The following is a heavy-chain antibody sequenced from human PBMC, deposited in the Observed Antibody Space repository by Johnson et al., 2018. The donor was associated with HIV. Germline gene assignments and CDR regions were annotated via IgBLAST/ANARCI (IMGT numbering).Heavy chain of an antibody. Sequence: VQLVESGGGLVQPGGSLRLSCAASGFTFSSYWMSWVRQAPGKGLEWVANIKQDGSEKYYVDSVKGRFTISRDNAKNSLYLQMNSLRAEDTAVYYCARASLEWLLSLVPLVAFDIWGQGTMVTVSS. J-gene: IGHJ3*02. CDR3: ARASLEWLLSLVPLVAFDI. CDR2: IKQDGSEK. CDR1: GFTFSSYW. V-gene: IGHV3-7*01. D-gene: IGHD3-3*01.